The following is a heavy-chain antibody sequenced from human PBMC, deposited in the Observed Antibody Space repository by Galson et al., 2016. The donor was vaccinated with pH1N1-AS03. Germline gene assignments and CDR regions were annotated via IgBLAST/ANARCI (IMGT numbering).Heavy chain of an antibody. CDR2: IFHSGRT. Sequence: ETLSLTCTVSGGSVSSYYWSWIRQPPGKGLEWIGYIFHSGRTNSNPSLKSRVTISIDTSTNQFSLELSSVTAADTSIYYCARHGTTGWSQEEDALDIWGQGTVVTVSS. CDR1: GGSVSSYY. J-gene: IGHJ3*02. V-gene: IGHV4-59*08. D-gene: IGHD6-19*01. CDR3: ARHGTTGWSQEEDALDI.